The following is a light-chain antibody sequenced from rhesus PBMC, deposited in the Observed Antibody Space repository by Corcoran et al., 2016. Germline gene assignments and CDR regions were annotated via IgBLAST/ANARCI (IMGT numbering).Light chain of an antibody. J-gene: IGKJ1*01. CDR3: QQYNSLPWT. CDR1: QGISSY. V-gene: IGKV1-32*01. CDR2: NAN. Sequence: DIQMTQSPSSLSASVGDRVTITCRASQGISSYLNWYQQKQGKAPKLLIYNANRLESGVPSRFSGSGTGTEFTLTISSLQPEDFATYYCQQYNSLPWTFGKGTKVEIK.